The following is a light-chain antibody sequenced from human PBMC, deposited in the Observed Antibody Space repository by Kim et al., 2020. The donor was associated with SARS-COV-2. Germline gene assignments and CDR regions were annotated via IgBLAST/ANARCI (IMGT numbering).Light chain of an antibody. CDR3: AAWDDSLSGGV. CDR1: SSNIGSNY. J-gene: IGLJ2*01. Sequence: ELTQPPSASGTPGQRVTISCSGSSSNIGSNYVYWYQQFPGTAPKLLIYRNNQRPSGVPDRFSGSKSGTSASLAISGLRSEDEADYYCAAWDDSLSGGVFGGGTQLTVL. CDR2: RNN. V-gene: IGLV1-47*01.